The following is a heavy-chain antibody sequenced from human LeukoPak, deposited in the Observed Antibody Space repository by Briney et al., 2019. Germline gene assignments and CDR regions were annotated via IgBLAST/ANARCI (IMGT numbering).Heavy chain of an antibody. D-gene: IGHD3-9*01. CDR1: GYILTNNW. Sequence: GESLKISCKVSGYILTNNWIGWVRQVPGKGLEWMGLIYPGHSDTRYSPSFQGQVTISADKSINTAYLQWSSLKASDTAMFYCARQFDYHFDYWGQGTLVTVSS. J-gene: IGHJ4*02. V-gene: IGHV5-51*01. CDR2: IYPGHSDT. CDR3: ARQFDYHFDY.